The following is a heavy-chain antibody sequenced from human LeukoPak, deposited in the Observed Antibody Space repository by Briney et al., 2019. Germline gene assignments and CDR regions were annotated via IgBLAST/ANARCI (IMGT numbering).Heavy chain of an antibody. D-gene: IGHD1-26*01. CDR2: INPKSGGT. J-gene: IGHJ5*02. V-gene: IGHV1-2*02. Sequence: ASVKVSCKSSGYTFTDYYVHWVRQAPGQGIEWMGWINPKSGGTSSAQKFQGRVTMTRDTSINTAYMELSSLTSDDTAVYYCARDHHTSAYYFDPWGQGTLVTVSS. CDR3: ARDHHTSAYYFDP. CDR1: GYTFTDYY.